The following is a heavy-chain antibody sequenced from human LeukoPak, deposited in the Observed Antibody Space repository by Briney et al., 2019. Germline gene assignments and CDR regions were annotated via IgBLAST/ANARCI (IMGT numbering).Heavy chain of an antibody. Sequence: GGSLRLSCAASGFTFGTYAMSWVRQAPGKGLEWVSALSGGSSITYYADSVKGRFTISRDNSKNTLYLHMNSLRAENTALYYCAKGGYCTRTTCRKDAFDLWGQGTMVTVSS. D-gene: IGHD2-2*01. CDR1: GFTFGTYA. CDR2: LSGGSSIT. V-gene: IGHV3-23*01. J-gene: IGHJ3*01. CDR3: AKGGYCTRTTCRKDAFDL.